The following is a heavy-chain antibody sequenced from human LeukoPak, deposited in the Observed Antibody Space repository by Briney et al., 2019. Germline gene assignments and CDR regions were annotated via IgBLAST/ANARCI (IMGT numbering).Heavy chain of an antibody. J-gene: IGHJ4*02. CDR2: INQDGTNI. V-gene: IGHV3-7*01. CDR3: ARSQSTMATWSLDY. CDR1: GFTFNNFG. Sequence: GGSLRLSCAASGFTFNNFGMTWVRQAPGKALEWVANINQDGTNIYYLDSVGGRFAISRDNADGSLSLHMDSLTVEDTAVYYCARSQSTMATWSLDYWGRGTRVIVSS. D-gene: IGHD5-24*01.